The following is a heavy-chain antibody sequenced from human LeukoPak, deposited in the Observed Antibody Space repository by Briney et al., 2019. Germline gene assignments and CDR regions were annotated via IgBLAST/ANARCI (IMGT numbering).Heavy chain of an antibody. CDR1: GFTFVDYG. CDR3: ARDDGGSLWFGELSFDP. J-gene: IGHJ5*02. CDR2: INYNGAIT. V-gene: IGHV3-20*04. D-gene: IGHD3-10*01. Sequence: GGSLRLSCATSGFTFVDYGLSWVRRAPGKGLEWLCAINYNGAITDYADSVKGRFTISRDNAKNSLYLQMNSLRAEDTAVYYCARDDGGSLWFGELSFDPWGQGTLVTVSS.